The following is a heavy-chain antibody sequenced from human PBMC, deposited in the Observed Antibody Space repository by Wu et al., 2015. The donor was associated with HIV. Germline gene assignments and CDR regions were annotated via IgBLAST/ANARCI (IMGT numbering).Heavy chain of an antibody. V-gene: IGHV1-2*02. CDR3: ARIYHCSSTRCYYYYGVDV. J-gene: IGHJ6*02. CDR2: INPNSGGT. CDR1: GYTFTGYY. Sequence: QVHLVQSASEVKKPGSSVKVSCKASGYTFTGYYMHWVRQAPGQGLEWMGWINPNSGGTNYAQKFQGRVTMTRDTSISTAYMELSRLTSDDTAVYYCARIYHCSSTRCYYYYGVDVWGQGTTVTVSS. D-gene: IGHD2-2*01.